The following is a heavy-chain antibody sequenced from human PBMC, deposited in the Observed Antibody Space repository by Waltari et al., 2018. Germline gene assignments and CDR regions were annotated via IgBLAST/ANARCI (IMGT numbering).Heavy chain of an antibody. CDR2: IYSGGGT. Sequence: EVQLLESGGGLVQPGESLRLSCAASGFTFSSYAMTWVRQTPGKGLEWVSVIYSGGGTYYADSVKGLFTISRDNSKNTLYMQMNSLRADDTAVYYCAKTGYSASWLIFDHWGQGSLVTVSS. CDR1: GFTFSSYA. D-gene: IGHD6-13*01. V-gene: IGHV3-23*03. CDR3: AKTGYSASWLIFDH. J-gene: IGHJ4*02.